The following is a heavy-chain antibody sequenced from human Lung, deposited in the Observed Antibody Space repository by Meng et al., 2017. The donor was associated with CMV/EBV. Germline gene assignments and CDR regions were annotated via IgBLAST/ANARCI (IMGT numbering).Heavy chain of an antibody. D-gene: IGHD3-3*01. V-gene: IGHV3-30*02. CDR3: AKGYYDFRGSLYTHTDIY. J-gene: IGHJ4*02. CDR2: LASAGTSI. CDR1: GLTFTSYG. Sequence: GGSLRLXXAASGLTFTSYGMHWVRQAPGKGLEWVAFLASAGTSIYYADSVKGRFTISRDTSKSTLYLQMNSLRAEDTAIYYCAKGYYDFRGSLYTHTDIYWGQRXLVTVSS.